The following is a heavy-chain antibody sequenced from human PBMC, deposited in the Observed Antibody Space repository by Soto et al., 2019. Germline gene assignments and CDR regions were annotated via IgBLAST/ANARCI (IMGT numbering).Heavy chain of an antibody. CDR2: IYPGDSDT. D-gene: IGHD3-10*01. Sequence: GESLKISCKGSGYSFTSYWIGWVRQMPGKGLEWMGIIYPGDSDTRYSTSFQGQVNISADKSFSTAYLQWSSRNASDSAMYYCARIDSIRGVISWFDPWGQGTLVTVSS. V-gene: IGHV5-51*01. CDR1: GYSFTSYW. CDR3: ARIDSIRGVISWFDP. J-gene: IGHJ5*02.